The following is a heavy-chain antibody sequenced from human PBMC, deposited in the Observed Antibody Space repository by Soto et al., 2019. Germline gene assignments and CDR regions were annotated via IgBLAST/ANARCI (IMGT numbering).Heavy chain of an antibody. J-gene: IGHJ6*03. D-gene: IGHD5-18*01. CDR3: AISTLRGYSYGYYYYYYMDV. V-gene: IGHV4-59*01. CDR1: GGSISSYY. Sequence: SETLSLTCTVSGGSISSYYWSWIRQPPGKGLEWIGYIYYSGSTNYNPSLKSRVTISVDTSKNQFSLKLSSVTAADTAVYYCAISTLRGYSYGYYYYYYMDVWGKGTTVTVSS. CDR2: IYYSGST.